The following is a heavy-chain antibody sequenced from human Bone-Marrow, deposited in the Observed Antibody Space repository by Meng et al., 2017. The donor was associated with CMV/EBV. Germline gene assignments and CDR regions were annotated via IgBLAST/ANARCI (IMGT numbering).Heavy chain of an antibody. D-gene: IGHD3-3*02. CDR2: IITIFGKT. J-gene: IGHJ4*02. CDR3: ARETALAVSGSHYFDS. V-gene: IGHV1-69*05. Sequence: GGTLSSYGIQWERQTHGQGLEWMGGIITIFGKTNYEQKFQGRVTITTDESTSTAYMKLSSLRSEDTAVYYCARETALAVSGSHYFDSWGQRTLVTVSS. CDR1: GGTLSSYG.